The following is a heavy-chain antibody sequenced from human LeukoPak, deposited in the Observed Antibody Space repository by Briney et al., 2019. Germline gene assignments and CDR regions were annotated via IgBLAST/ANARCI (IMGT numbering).Heavy chain of an antibody. D-gene: IGHD1-26*01. CDR1: GFTFSSYA. V-gene: IGHV3-23*01. J-gene: IGHJ4*02. Sequence: PGGSLRLSCAASGFTFSSYAMSWVRQAPGKGLEWVSAINGSGGSTYYADSVKGRFTISRDNSKNTLYLQMNSLRAEDTAVYYSAKDASGSYYRYYLDYWGQGTLVTVSS. CDR2: INGSGGST. CDR3: AKDASGSYYRYYLDY.